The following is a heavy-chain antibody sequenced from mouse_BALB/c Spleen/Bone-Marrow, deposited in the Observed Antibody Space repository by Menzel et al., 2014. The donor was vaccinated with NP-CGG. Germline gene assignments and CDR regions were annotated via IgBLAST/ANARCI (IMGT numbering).Heavy chain of an antibody. CDR2: SRNKAKYYTT. CDR3: ARDVGYGNYFVY. J-gene: IGHJ3*01. V-gene: IGHV7-1*02. Sequence: VQLVESGGGLVQPGDSLRLSCTTSGFTFSDFYMEWVRQPPGKGLEWIATSRNKAKYYTTEYSASVKGRFIVSRDTSQSVLYLQMNALRAEDTAIYYCARDVGYGNYFVYWGQGTLVTVSA. D-gene: IGHD2-10*02. CDR1: GFTFSDFY.